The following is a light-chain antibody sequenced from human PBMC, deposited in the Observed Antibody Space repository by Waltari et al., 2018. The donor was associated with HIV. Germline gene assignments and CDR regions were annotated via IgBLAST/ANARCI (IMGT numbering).Light chain of an antibody. CDR3: QQLNRNFALA. CDR1: QDIGRF. CDR2: SSS. J-gene: IGKJ4*01. Sequence: DIQLAQSPSLLPASVGDRVTITCRASQDIGRFIAWYQQVPGKAPKLLIYSSSTLHSGVPSRFSGNVSGTDFTLTVSGLQPEDFVPYYCQQLNRNFALAFGGGTKVEL. V-gene: IGKV1-9*01.